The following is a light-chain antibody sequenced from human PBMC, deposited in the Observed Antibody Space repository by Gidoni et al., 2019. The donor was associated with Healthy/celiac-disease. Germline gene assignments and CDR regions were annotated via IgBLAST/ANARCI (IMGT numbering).Light chain of an antibody. J-gene: IGKJ2*02. V-gene: IGKV1-39*01. CDR2: AAS. CDR1: QSISSY. CDR3: QQSYSTPST. Sequence: DIQMTQSPSSLSASVGDRVTITCRASQSISSYLNWYQKKPGKAPKLLIYAASSLQSGVPSRFSGSGSGTDFTRTISSLQHEDFATYYCQQSYSTPSTFGQGTKLEIK.